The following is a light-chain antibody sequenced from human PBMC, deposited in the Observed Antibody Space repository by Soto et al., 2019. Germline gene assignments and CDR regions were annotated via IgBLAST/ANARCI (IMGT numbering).Light chain of an antibody. CDR3: SSFAGSYSPYV. CDR2: QVN. J-gene: IGLJ1*01. CDR1: SSDIGVYDF. V-gene: IGLV2-8*01. Sequence: QSVLTQSPSASGSPGQSVTISCTGTSSDIGVYDFVSWYQQHPGKAPKVIIYQVNKRPSGVPDRFSGSKSGNTASLTVSGLRPEDEADYFCSSFAGSYSPYVFGTGTKLTVL.